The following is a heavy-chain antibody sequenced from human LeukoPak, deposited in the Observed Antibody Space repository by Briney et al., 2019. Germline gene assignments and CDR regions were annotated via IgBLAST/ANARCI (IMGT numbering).Heavy chain of an antibody. CDR1: GFKFSSYG. CDR2: LSADGSHK. Sequence: AGGSLRLSCEASGFKFSSYGMHWVRQAPGKGLEWVAVLSADGSHKQFADAVKDRFAISRDNSKETLYLQMSGLRSEDTAIYYCAKGGVSDRGSWYGDYFDYWGQGTLVTGSS. V-gene: IGHV3-30*18. J-gene: IGHJ4*02. D-gene: IGHD6-13*01. CDR3: AKGGVSDRGSWYGDYFDY.